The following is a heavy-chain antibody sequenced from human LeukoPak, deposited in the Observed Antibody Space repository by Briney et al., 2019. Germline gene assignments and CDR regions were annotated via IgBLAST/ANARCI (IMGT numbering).Heavy chain of an antibody. Sequence: GRSLRLSCAASGFTFSNYGMHWVRQAPGKGLEWVAVISFDGSNKYYADSVKGRFTISRDNSKNTLYLQMDSLRAEDTAIYYCARDWKTNSFDYWGQGTLVTVSS. D-gene: IGHD1-1*01. V-gene: IGHV3-30*03. J-gene: IGHJ4*02. CDR1: GFTFSNYG. CDR2: ISFDGSNK. CDR3: ARDWKTNSFDY.